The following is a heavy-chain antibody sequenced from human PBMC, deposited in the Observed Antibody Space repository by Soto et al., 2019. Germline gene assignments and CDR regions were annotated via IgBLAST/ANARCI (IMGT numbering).Heavy chain of an antibody. Sequence: QVHLVESGGGVVQPGGSLRLSCAASGFTINRNDMYWVRQAPGKGLEWVAVMSFDGNHQHYADSVKGRFTISRDNPTNTVYLQMNRLRPEDTGVYYCARDYARGWCQFWGQGTLVTVSS. CDR2: MSFDGNHQ. V-gene: IGHV3-30*03. CDR3: ARDYARGWCQF. CDR1: GFTINRND. D-gene: IGHD2-8*02. J-gene: IGHJ4*02.